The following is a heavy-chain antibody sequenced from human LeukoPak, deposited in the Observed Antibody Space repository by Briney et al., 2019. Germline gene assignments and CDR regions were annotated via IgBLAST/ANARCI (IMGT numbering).Heavy chain of an antibody. CDR2: FNRNSGGT. V-gene: IGHV1-2*02. J-gene: IGHJ4*02. CDR3: GRGTIAVVAADLRTDQ. D-gene: IGHD2-15*01. Sequence: ASVKVSCKASGSTFTGNNFHWIRQAPGNGLEWMAWFNRNSGGTNSAQKFQGRVTMTRETSISTAYMELSSLTFDDTAVYYCGRGTIAVVAADLRTDQWGQGTLVIVSS. CDR1: GSTFTGNN.